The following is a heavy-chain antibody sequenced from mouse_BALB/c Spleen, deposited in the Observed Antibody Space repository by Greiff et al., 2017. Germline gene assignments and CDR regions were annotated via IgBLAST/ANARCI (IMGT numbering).Heavy chain of an antibody. CDR3: ARDYYGSYYFDY. CDR1: GFTFTDYY. CDR2: IRNKANGYTT. D-gene: IGHD1-2*01. J-gene: IGHJ2*01. Sequence: EVQRVESGGGLVQPGGSLRLSCATSGFTFTDYYMSWVRQPPGKALEWLGFIRNKANGYTTEYSASVKGRFTISRDNSQSILYLQMNTLRAEDSATYYCARDYYGSYYFDYWGQGTTLTVSS. V-gene: IGHV7-3*02.